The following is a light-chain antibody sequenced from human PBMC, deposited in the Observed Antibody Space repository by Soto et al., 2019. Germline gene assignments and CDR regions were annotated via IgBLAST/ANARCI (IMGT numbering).Light chain of an antibody. CDR2: AAS. CDR3: QQLNSYPRT. V-gene: IGKV1-9*01. Sequence: DIQMTQSPSSLSASVGDSITITCRASQAISSYLAWYQQIPGKAPNLLIYAASTLQSGVPSRFSGGGSGTDFTLTISSLQPEDFATYYCQQLNSYPRTFGGGTKVDIK. CDR1: QAISSY. J-gene: IGKJ4*01.